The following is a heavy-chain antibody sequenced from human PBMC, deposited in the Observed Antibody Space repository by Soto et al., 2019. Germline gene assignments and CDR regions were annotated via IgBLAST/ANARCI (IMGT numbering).Heavy chain of an antibody. V-gene: IGHV4-59*08. CDR3: ARNPQQLVLDY. CDR1: GGSISSYY. J-gene: IGHJ4*02. CDR2: IYYSGST. Sequence: QVQLQELGPGLVKPSETLSLTCTVSGGSISSYYWSWIRQPPGKGLEWIGYIYYSGSTNYNPSLKSRVTISVDTSKNQFSLKLSSVTAADTAVYYCARNPQQLVLDYWGQGTLVTVSS. D-gene: IGHD6-13*01.